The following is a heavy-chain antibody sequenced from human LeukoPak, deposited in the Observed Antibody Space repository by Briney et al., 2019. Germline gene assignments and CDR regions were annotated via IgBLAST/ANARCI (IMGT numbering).Heavy chain of an antibody. D-gene: IGHD4-11*01. CDR1: GFTFNSYA. V-gene: IGHV3-23*01. J-gene: IGHJ4*02. CDR2: ISNMGTFT. CDR3: ARDRWTTETTYCAY. Sequence: GGSLRLSCAASGFTFNSYAMNWVRQAPGKGLEWVSTISNMGTFTYYADSVKGRFTISRDNSKNTVYLQMNSLRADDTAVYYCARDRWTTETTYCAYWGQGTLVSVSS.